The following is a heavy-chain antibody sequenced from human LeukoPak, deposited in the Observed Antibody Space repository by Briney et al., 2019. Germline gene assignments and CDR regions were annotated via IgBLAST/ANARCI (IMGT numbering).Heavy chain of an antibody. CDR2: IYYSGST. CDR3: ARVLSRAGNWFDP. V-gene: IGHV4-59*01. D-gene: IGHD2-8*02. Sequence: SETLSLTCTASGDSISSYYWSWIRQPPGKGLEWIGYIYYSGSTNYNPSLKSRVTISVDTSRIQFSLKLRSVTAADTAVYYCARVLSRAGNWFDPWGQGTLVTVSS. J-gene: IGHJ5*02. CDR1: GDSISSYY.